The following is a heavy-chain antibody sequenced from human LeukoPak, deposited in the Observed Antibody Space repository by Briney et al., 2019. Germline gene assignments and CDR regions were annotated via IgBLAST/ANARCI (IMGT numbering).Heavy chain of an antibody. CDR1: GYSFTSYW. V-gene: IGHV5-51*01. D-gene: IGHD6-19*01. Sequence: GASLKISCKGSGYSFTSYWIGWVRQMPGKGLEWMGIIYPGDSDTRYSPSFQGQVTISADKSISTAYLQRSSLKASDTAMYYCARPMDSSGWPLDYWGQGTLVTVSS. CDR3: ARPMDSSGWPLDY. J-gene: IGHJ4*02. CDR2: IYPGDSDT.